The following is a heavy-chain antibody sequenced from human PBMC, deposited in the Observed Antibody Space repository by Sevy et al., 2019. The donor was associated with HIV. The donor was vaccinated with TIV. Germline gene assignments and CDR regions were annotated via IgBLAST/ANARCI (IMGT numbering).Heavy chain of an antibody. CDR3: TTGSLSKSYGSGSYYGGRDYYFDY. CDR1: GFTFSNAW. CDR2: IKSKTDGGTT. Sequence: GGFLRLSCAASGFTFSNAWMSWVRQAPGKGLEWVVRIKSKTDGGTTDYAAPVKGRFTISRDDSKNTLYLQMNSLKTEDTAVYYCTTGSLSKSYGSGSYYGGRDYYFDYWGQGTLVTVSS. J-gene: IGHJ4*02. V-gene: IGHV3-15*01. D-gene: IGHD3-10*01.